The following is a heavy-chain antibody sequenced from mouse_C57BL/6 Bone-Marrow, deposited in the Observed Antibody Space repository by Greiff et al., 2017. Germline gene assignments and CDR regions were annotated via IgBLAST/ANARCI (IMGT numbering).Heavy chain of an antibody. V-gene: IGHV5-12*01. CDR2: ISNGGGST. CDR1: GFTFSDYY. CDR3: ARHRGNYPYYFDY. D-gene: IGHD2-1*01. J-gene: IGHJ2*01. Sequence: EVQLVESGGGLVQPGGSLKLSCAASGFTFSDYYMYWVRQTPEKRLEWVAYISNGGGSTYYPDTVKGRFTISRDNAKNTLYLQMSRLKSEDTAMYYCARHRGNYPYYFDYWGQGTTLTVSS.